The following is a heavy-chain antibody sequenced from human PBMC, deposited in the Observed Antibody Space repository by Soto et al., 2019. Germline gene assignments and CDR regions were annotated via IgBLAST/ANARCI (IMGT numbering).Heavy chain of an antibody. CDR1: GGTFSSYA. CDR2: IIPIFGTA. V-gene: IGHV1-69*01. CDR3: ARDPGAAAGTDRYYFDY. J-gene: IGHJ4*02. D-gene: IGHD6-13*01. Sequence: QVQLVQSVAEVKKPGSSVKVSCKASGGTFSSYAISWVRQAPGQGLEWMGGIIPIFGTANYAQKFQGRVTITADESTSTAYMELSSLRSEDTAVYYCARDPGAAAGTDRYYFDYWGQGTLVTVSS.